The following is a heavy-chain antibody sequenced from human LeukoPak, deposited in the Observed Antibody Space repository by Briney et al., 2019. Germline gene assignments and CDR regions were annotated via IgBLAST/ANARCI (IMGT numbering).Heavy chain of an antibody. CDR1: GFTFSSYG. Sequence: GGSLRLSCAASGFTFSSYGMHWIRQAPGKGLEWVAFIRYDGSNKYYADSVKGRFTISRDNSKNTLYLQMNSLRAEDTAVYYCARDLEGVAGTVSTFDYWGQGTLVTVSS. CDR2: IRYDGSNK. J-gene: IGHJ4*02. D-gene: IGHD6-19*01. CDR3: ARDLEGVAGTVSTFDY. V-gene: IGHV3-30*02.